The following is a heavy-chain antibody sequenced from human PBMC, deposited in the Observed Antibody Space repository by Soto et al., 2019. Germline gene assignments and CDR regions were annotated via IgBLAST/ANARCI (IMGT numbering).Heavy chain of an antibody. J-gene: IGHJ4*02. Sequence: EVQLVESGGGLVHPGGSLRLSCAASGFTSSGNWMSWVRQAPGKGREGVANIKGDGSGKYYVDYVKGRFTISRDNAKNSLYLQMNSLRAEDTAVYYCAREGRGYCASTSCPGIWGQGTLVTVSS. V-gene: IGHV3-7*01. CDR3: AREGRGYCASTSCPGI. CDR2: IKGDGSGK. CDR1: GFTSSGNW. D-gene: IGHD2-2*01.